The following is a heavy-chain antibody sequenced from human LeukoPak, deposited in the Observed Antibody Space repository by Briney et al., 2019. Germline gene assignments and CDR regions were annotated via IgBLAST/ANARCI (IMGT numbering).Heavy chain of an antibody. CDR2: INTNTGNP. CDR3: ARWAPGIAAAGSYDY. D-gene: IGHD6-13*01. V-gene: IGHV7-4-1*02. CDR1: GYTFSNYA. Sequence: ASVKVSCKASGYTFSNYAMNWVRQAPGQGLEWMGWINTNTGNPTYAQGFTGRFVFSLDTSVSTAYLQISSLKAEDTAVYYCARWAPGIAAAGSYDYWGQGTLVTVSS. J-gene: IGHJ4*02.